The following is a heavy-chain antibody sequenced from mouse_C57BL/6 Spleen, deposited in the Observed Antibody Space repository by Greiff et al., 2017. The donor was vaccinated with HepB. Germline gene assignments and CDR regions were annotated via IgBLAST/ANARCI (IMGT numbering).Heavy chain of an antibody. D-gene: IGHD2-10*01. V-gene: IGHV1-26*01. CDR1: GYTFTDYY. Sequence: VQLKQSGPELVKPGASVKISCKASGYTFTDYYMNWVKQSHGKSLEWIGDINPNNGGTSYNQKFKGKATLTVDKSSSTAYMELRSLTSEDSAVYYCARGPYYGNFRGAMDYWGQGTSVTVSS. J-gene: IGHJ4*01. CDR3: ARGPYYGNFRGAMDY. CDR2: INPNNGGT.